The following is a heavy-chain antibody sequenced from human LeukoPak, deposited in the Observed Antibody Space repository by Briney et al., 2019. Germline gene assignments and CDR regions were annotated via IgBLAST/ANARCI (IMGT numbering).Heavy chain of an antibody. D-gene: IGHD3-16*01. Sequence: KTSETLSLTCTVSSGSISTSNYYWGWVRQPPGKALEWIGNIFYSGSTYYSPSLKSRVTISVDTSKNQFSLKLSSVTAADTAVYYCARLRFGGATVDYWGQGTLVTVSS. CDR2: IFYSGST. CDR1: SGSISTSNYY. J-gene: IGHJ4*02. V-gene: IGHV4-39*01. CDR3: ARLRFGGATVDY.